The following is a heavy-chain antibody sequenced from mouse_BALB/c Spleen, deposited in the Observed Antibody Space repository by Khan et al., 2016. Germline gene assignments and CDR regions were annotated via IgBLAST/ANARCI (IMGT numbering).Heavy chain of an antibody. J-gene: IGHJ2*01. CDR2: IYPGDGDS. CDR1: GYTFTTYW. Sequence: QVQLQQSGAELARPGASVKLSCKASGYTFTTYWMQWVKQRPGQGLEWIGAIYPGDGDSRYTQKFKGKATLTAEKSSSTAYMQLSNLEYEDSAVYYCECGNSSYDSEYWGEGTTVTVSS. D-gene: IGHD2-4*01. V-gene: IGHV1-87*01. CDR3: ECGNSSYDSEY.